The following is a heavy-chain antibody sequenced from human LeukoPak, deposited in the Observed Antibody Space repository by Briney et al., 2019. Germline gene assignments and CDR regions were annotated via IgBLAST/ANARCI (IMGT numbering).Heavy chain of an antibody. CDR3: ARGTLLTGYSYYYYGMDV. J-gene: IGHJ6*02. V-gene: IGHV4-4*02. CDR2: IYYSGST. Sequence: SGTLSLTCAVSGGSISSSNWWSWVRQPPGKGLEWIGSIYYSGSTYYNPSLKSRVTISVDTSKNQFSLKLSSVTAADTAVYYCARGTLLTGYSYYYYGMDVWGQGTTVTVSS. CDR1: GGSISSSNW. D-gene: IGHD3-9*01.